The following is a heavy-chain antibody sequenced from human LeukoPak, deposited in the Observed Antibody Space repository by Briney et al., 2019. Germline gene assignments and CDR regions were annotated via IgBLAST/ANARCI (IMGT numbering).Heavy chain of an antibody. Sequence: EASVKVSCKASGYTFTGYYMHWVRQAPGQGLGWMGWINPNSGGTNYAQKFQGRVTMTRDTSISTAYMELSRLRSDDTAVYYCARGSCSGGSCYSRWFDPWGQGTLVTVSS. V-gene: IGHV1-2*02. CDR3: ARGSCSGGSCYSRWFDP. CDR1: GYTFTGYY. J-gene: IGHJ5*02. CDR2: INPNSGGT. D-gene: IGHD2-15*01.